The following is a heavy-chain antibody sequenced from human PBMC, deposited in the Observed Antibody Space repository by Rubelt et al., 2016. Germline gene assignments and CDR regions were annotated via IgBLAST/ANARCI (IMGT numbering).Heavy chain of an antibody. Sequence: QVQLQQWGAGLLKPSETLSLTCAVYGGSFSGYSWSWIRQPPGKGLEWIGEINPSGSTNPNPSLKSRVTISVTAADTAVYYCARDLAVARLGGAFDIWGQGTMVTVSS. D-gene: IGHD6-19*01. CDR1: GGSFSGYS. CDR2: INPSGST. CDR3: I. J-gene: IGHJ3*02. V-gene: IGHV4-34*01.